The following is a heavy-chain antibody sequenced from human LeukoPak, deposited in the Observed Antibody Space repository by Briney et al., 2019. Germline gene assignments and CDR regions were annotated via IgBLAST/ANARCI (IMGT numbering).Heavy chain of an antibody. Sequence: PGGSLRLSCAASGFTFSSYSMNWVRQAPGKGLELVSSISSSSSYIYYADSVKGRFTISRDNAKNSLYLQMNSLRAEDTAVYYCASFYSGSYRDFDYWGQGTLVTVSS. J-gene: IGHJ4*02. CDR1: GFTFSSYS. CDR3: ASFYSGSYRDFDY. CDR2: ISSSSSYI. D-gene: IGHD1-26*01. V-gene: IGHV3-21*01.